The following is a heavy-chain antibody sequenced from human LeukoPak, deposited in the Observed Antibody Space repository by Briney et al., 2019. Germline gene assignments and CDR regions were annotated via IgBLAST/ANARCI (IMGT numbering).Heavy chain of an antibody. CDR2: IYPGDSDT. CDR1: GYTFTRSW. D-gene: IGHD4-11*01. Sequence: GEPLKISCKGSGYTFTRSWIGWGGQMPGKGLDWMGIIYPGDSDTRYSPSFQGQVTISADMSISTAYLQWSSLKASDTAIYYCARLYSNNLDYWGQGTLVTVSS. V-gene: IGHV5-51*01. J-gene: IGHJ4*02. CDR3: ARLYSNNLDY.